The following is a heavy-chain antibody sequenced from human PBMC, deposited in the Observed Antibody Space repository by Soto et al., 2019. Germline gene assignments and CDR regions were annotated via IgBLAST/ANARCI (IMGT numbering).Heavy chain of an antibody. V-gene: IGHV3-23*01. D-gene: IGHD5-18*01. CDR1: GFTFSNFA. CDR3: AKEGGYSFGPGNYYGMDV. CDR2: IIGSGDTT. Sequence: GGSLRLSCAASGFTFSNFAMSWVRQAPGKGLEWVSGIIGSGDTTYYADSVKGRFTISRDEPKTTLYLQMNSLRAEDTAMYYCAKEGGYSFGPGNYYGMDVWGQGTTVTVSS. J-gene: IGHJ6*01.